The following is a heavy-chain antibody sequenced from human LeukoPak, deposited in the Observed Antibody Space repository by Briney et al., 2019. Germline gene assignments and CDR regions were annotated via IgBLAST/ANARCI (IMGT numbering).Heavy chain of an antibody. J-gene: IGHJ4*02. Sequence: GESLRLSCAASGFTFSTYWMHWVRQAPGEGLVWVSRIKSDGSDTSYADSVKGRFTISRGNAKNTLYLQMNSLRAEDTAVYYCARGFWTGVEYWGQGALVTVSS. CDR3: ARGFWTGVEY. CDR2: IKSDGSDT. D-gene: IGHD3/OR15-3a*01. CDR1: GFTFSTYW. V-gene: IGHV3-74*01.